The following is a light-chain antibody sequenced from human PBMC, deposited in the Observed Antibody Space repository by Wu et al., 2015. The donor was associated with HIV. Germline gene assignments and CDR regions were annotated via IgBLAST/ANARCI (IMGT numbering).Light chain of an antibody. CDR3: QQRSSWPQT. CDR1: QNVNNY. CDR2: NAY. J-gene: IGKJ2*01. V-gene: IGKV3-11*01. Sequence: PGERVTLSCRTSQNVNNYLAWYQQKPGQAPRLLIYNAYARATGIPARFSGSGSGTDFTLTVSSLEPDDFAVYYCQQRSSWPQTFGQGTKLQIK.